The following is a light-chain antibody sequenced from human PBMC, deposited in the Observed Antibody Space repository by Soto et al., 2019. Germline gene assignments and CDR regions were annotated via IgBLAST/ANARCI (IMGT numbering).Light chain of an antibody. Sequence: QSALTQPPPASRSPGQSVTISCTGTKNDIGVYDFVSWYQHHPGKAPRLIIYEVVQRPSGVPDRFSGSKSGNTASLTVSGLQAADEADYFCKSYAGSNTYVFGSGTKVTVL. CDR3: KSYAGSNTYV. V-gene: IGLV2-8*02. CDR2: EVV. CDR1: KNDIGVYDF. J-gene: IGLJ1*01.